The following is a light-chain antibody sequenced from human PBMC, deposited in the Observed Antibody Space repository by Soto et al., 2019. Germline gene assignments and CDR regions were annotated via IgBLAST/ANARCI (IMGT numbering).Light chain of an antibody. CDR1: SSNLGNNY. CDR2: ENN. J-gene: IGLJ2*01. Sequence: QSVLTQPPSVSAAPGQKVTISCSGSSSNLGNNYVSWYQQLPGTAPKLLIYENNKRPSGIPDRFSGSKSGTSATLGITGLQTGDEADYYCGTWDSSLSAVVFGGGTKVTVL. CDR3: GTWDSSLSAVV. V-gene: IGLV1-51*02.